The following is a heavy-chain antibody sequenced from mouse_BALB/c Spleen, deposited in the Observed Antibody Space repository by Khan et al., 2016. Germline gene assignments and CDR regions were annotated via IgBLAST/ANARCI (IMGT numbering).Heavy chain of an antibody. Sequence: EVQLQESGAELVRSGASVKLSCTASVFNIKDYYMHWVKQRPEQGLEWIGWIDPENGDTEYAPKFQGKATMTADTSSNAAYLQFSSLTYEDTAVYYCSAIYYGSHVDFDYWGQCTTLTVSS. CDR3: SAIYYGSHVDFDY. CDR2: IDPENGDT. CDR1: VFNIKDYY. J-gene: IGHJ2*01. D-gene: IGHD1-1*01. V-gene: IGHV14-4*02.